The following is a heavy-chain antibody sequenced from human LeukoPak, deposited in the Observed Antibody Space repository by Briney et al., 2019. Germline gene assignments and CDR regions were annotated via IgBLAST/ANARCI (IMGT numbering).Heavy chain of an antibody. CDR3: ARGGTSGCLDY. CDR2: IKTDGSST. V-gene: IGHV3-74*01. Sequence: GGSLRLSCAASGFTFSNYWMHWVRQAPGKGLVWVSRIKTDGSSTSCADSVKGRFTISRDNAKNTLYLQMNTMSAEDTAVYFCARGGTSGCLDYWGQGTLVTVSS. D-gene: IGHD6-19*01. J-gene: IGHJ4*02. CDR1: GFTFSNYW.